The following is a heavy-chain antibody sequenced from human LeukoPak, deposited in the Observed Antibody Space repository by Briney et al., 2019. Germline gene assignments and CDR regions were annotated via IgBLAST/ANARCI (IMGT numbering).Heavy chain of an antibody. D-gene: IGHD3-16*01. CDR1: GFTFDDYA. V-gene: IGHV3-9*01. Sequence: QPGRSLRLSCAASGFTFDDYAMHWVRQAPGKGLVWVSGISWNSGSIGYADSVKGRFTISRDNAKNSLYLQMNSLRAEDTALYYCAKDSWGSSGLPGGVDIWGQGTMVTVSS. CDR2: ISWNSGSI. J-gene: IGHJ3*02. CDR3: AKDSWGSSGLPGGVDI.